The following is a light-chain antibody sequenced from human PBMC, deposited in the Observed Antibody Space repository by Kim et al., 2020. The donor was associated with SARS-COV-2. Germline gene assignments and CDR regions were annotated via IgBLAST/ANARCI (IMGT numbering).Light chain of an antibody. V-gene: IGKV1-39*01. CDR2: GAS. Sequence: DIQMTQSPSSLSASVGDRVTITCRAVQSISTYLNWYQQKPRKAPKLLIYGASSLQSGVPSRFSGSGSGTDFTLTISSLQPEDFATYFCQQSYNTPWTFGQGTKVDIK. CDR1: QSISTY. CDR3: QQSYNTPWT. J-gene: IGKJ1*01.